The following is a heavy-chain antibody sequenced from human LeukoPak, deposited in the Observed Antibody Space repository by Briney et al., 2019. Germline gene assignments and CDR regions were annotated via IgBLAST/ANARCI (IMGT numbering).Heavy chain of an antibody. CDR2: IRYDGGNK. D-gene: IGHD5-24*01. CDR1: GFIFSTYG. CDR3: ARLATHGDY. J-gene: IGHJ4*02. V-gene: IGHV3-30*02. Sequence: PGGSLRLSCAASGFIFSTYGMHWVRQAPGKGLEWVAFIRYDGGNKYYADSVKGRFTISRDNSKNTLYLQMNSLRAEDTAVYYCARLATHGDYWGRGTLVTVSS.